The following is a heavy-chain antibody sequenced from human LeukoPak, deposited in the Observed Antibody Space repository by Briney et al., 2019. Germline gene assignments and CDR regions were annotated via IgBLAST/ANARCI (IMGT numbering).Heavy chain of an antibody. CDR2: IVVGSGNT. D-gene: IGHD3-22*01. Sequence: SVKVSCKASGFTFTSSAVQWVRQARGQRVEWIGWIVVGSGNTNYAQKFQERVTITRDMSTSTAYMELSSLRSEDTAVYYCAAGARYYDSSGYGYWGQGTLVTVSS. CDR1: GFTFTSSA. V-gene: IGHV1-58*01. J-gene: IGHJ4*02. CDR3: AAGARYYDSSGYGY.